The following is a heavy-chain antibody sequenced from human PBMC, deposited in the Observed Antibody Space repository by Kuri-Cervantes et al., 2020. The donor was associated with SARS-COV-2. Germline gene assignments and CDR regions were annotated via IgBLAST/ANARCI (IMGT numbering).Heavy chain of an antibody. CDR3: ARVAGEGPIYYYYMDV. CDR1: GFTFSNAW. V-gene: IGHV3-21*01. Sequence: GGSLRLSCAASGFTFSNAWMNWVRQAPGKALEWVSSISGSRSYIYYADSVKGRFTISSDNAKSSLYLQMNSLGGEDTAVYYCARVAGEGPIYYYYMDVWGKGTTVTVSS. CDR2: ISGSRSYI. D-gene: IGHD2-21*01. J-gene: IGHJ6*03.